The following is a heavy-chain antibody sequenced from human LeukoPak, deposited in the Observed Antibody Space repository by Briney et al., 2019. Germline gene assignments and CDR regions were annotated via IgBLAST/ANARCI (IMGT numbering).Heavy chain of an antibody. D-gene: IGHD3-10*01. Sequence: GGSLRLSCAASGFTFNSFAMHWVRQAPGKGLEWVAVISYDGSNKYYADSVKGRFTISRDNSKNTLYLQMNNLRAEDTAVYYCASDELWFGELGPSSGMDVWGQGTTVTVSS. CDR1: GFTFNSFA. CDR3: ASDELWFGELGPSSGMDV. V-gene: IGHV3-30*19. CDR2: ISYDGSNK. J-gene: IGHJ6*02.